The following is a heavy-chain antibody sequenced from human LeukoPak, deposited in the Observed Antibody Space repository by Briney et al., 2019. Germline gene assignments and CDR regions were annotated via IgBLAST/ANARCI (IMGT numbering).Heavy chain of an antibody. D-gene: IGHD6-19*01. V-gene: IGHV1-2*02. Sequence: ASVKVSCKASGYTFTSYDINWVRQAPGQGLEWMGWINPNSGGTNYAQKFQGRVTMTRDTSISTAYMELSRLRSDDTAVYYCARDARSYSSGWYGGYWGQGTLSPSPQ. CDR3: ARDARSYSSGWYGGY. CDR1: GYTFTSYD. J-gene: IGHJ4*02. CDR2: INPNSGGT.